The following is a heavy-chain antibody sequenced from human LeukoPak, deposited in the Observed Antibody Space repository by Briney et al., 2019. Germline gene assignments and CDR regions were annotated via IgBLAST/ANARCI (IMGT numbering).Heavy chain of an antibody. CDR1: GYSFTSHW. D-gene: IGHD2-15*01. Sequence: GESLKISCKGSGYSFTSHWIGWVRQMPGKGLEWMGIIYPHDSDTRYSPSFQGQVTISADKSISTAYLQWSSLQASDTAMYYCARRYCSGGTRYFFDSWGQGTLVTVSS. V-gene: IGHV5-51*01. CDR2: IYPHDSDT. CDR3: ARRYCSGGTRYFFDS. J-gene: IGHJ4*02.